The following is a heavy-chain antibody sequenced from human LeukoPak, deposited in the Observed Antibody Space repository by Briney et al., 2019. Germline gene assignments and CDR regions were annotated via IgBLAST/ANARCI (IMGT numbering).Heavy chain of an antibody. Sequence: PGGSLRLSCAASGFNFRTYAMSWVRQAPGKGLEWVSGISWNSGSIGYADSVKGRFTISRDNAKNSLYLQMNSLRSEDTALYYCAKDRRGFGFGGGNYFDYWGQGTLVTVSS. CDR3: AKDRRGFGFGGGNYFDY. V-gene: IGHV3-9*01. CDR2: ISWNSGSI. J-gene: IGHJ4*02. CDR1: GFNFRTYA. D-gene: IGHD3-10*01.